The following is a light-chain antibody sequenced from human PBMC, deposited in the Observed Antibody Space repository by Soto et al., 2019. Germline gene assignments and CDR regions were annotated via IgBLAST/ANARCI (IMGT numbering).Light chain of an antibody. Sequence: EIVLTQSPATLSLFPGERATLSCRASQSITSSYLAWYQQKPGQAPRLLIYGASRRATDIPDRFSGSGSGTDFTLTISRLEPEDFAVYYCQLYDSPSYTFGQGTKVDIK. J-gene: IGKJ2*01. V-gene: IGKV3-20*01. CDR2: GAS. CDR1: QSITSSY. CDR3: QLYDSPSYT.